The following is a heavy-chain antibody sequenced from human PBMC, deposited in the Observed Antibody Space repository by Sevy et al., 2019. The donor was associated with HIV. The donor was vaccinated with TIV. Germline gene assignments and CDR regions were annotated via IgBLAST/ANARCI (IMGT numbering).Heavy chain of an antibody. J-gene: IGHJ6*02. CDR1: GYSFTDYW. CDR3: ARGARGTLPSYYYYTLNI. CDR2: IYPGDSDT. Sequence: HGESLKISCKGSGYSFTDYWIGWVRQKPGKGLEWMGIIYPGDSDTIYSPSFQGQVTISVDKSISTAYLQWSSLKASDTAIFYCARGARGTLPSYYYYTLNIWGQGTTVTVSS. V-gene: IGHV5-51*01. D-gene: IGHD3-16*01.